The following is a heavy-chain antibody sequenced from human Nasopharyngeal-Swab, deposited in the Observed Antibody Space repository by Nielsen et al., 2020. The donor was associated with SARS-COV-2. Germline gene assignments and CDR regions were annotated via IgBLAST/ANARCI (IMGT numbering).Heavy chain of an antibody. CDR3: ARDSDNWAIDY. V-gene: IGHV1-46*02. D-gene: IGHD1-1*01. CDR2: FDPRGDST. Sequence: SVKVSCKASGYTFNGHNMHWVRQAPGQGLEWMAIFDPRGDSTSHAQKFQGRLTMTTDTTTSTVYMELSSLRAEDAAVYYCARDSDNWAIDYWGQGTLVTVAP. CDR1: GYTFNGHN. J-gene: IGHJ4*02.